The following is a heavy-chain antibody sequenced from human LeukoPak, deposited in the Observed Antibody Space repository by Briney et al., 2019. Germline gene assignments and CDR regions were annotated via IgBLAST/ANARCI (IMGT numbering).Heavy chain of an antibody. CDR1: GFTFDDYG. J-gene: IGHJ3*02. CDR3: ARGLWYSSGWYRTYPVAFDI. CDR2: INWNGGST. Sequence: GGSLRLSCAASGFTFDDYGMSWVRQAPGKGLEWVSGINWNGGSTGYADSVKGRFTISRDNAKNSLYLQMNSLRAEDTALYYCARGLWYSSGWYRTYPVAFDIWGQGTMVTVSS. V-gene: IGHV3-20*04. D-gene: IGHD6-19*01.